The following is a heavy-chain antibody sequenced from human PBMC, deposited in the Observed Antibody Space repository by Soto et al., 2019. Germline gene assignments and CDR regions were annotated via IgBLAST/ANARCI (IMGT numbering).Heavy chain of an antibody. CDR3: ARVQYYYDSSRVYYFDY. J-gene: IGHJ4*02. CDR1: GFTFSSYS. Sequence: EVQLVESGGGLVKPGGSLRLSCAASGFTFSSYSMNWVRQAPGKGLEWVSSISSSSSYIYYADSVKGRFTISRDNAKISLYLQMNSLRAEDTAVYYCARVQYYYDSSRVYYFDYWGQGTLVTVSS. CDR2: ISSSSSYI. D-gene: IGHD3-22*01. V-gene: IGHV3-21*01.